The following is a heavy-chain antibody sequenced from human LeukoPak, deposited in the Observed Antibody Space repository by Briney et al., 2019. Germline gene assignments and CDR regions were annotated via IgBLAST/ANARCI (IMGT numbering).Heavy chain of an antibody. CDR3: ARGSSSGWYYSHMDV. V-gene: IGHV3-48*03. D-gene: IGHD6-19*01. Sequence: GGSLRLSCAASGFTFSSYEMNWVRQAPGKGLEWVSYISSSGSTIYYADSVKGRFTISRDNAKNSLYLQMNSLTVEDTAVYYCARGSSSGWYYSHMDVWGKGTTVIVSS. CDR2: ISSSGSTI. J-gene: IGHJ6*03. CDR1: GFTFSSYE.